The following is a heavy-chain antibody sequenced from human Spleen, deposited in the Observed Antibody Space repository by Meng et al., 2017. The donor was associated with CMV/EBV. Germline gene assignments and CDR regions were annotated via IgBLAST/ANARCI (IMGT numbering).Heavy chain of an antibody. D-gene: IGHD6-6*01. CDR3: ASQILHSRSSHFPYYYAMDV. CDR1: GYTFTNYE. V-gene: IGHV1-8*01. J-gene: IGHJ6*02. CDR2: INPNSGNT. Sequence: ASVKVSCKASGYTFTNYEINWVRQATGQGLEWMGWINPNSGNTGYAQKFQGRVTMTRNTAISTTYMELSSLRSEDTAVYCCASQILHSRSSHFPYYYAMDVWGQGTTVTVSS.